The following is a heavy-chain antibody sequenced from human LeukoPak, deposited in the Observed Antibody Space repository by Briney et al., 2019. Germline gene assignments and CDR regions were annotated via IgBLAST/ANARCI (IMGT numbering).Heavy chain of an antibody. Sequence: SETLSLTCTVSGGSISSGTYYWNWIRQPAGKGLEWIGRIYTSGSTIYNPSLKSRVTISVDTSKNQVSLKLSSVTAADTAVYCCATSRFSGGLGRFDPWGQGTLVTVSS. CDR3: ATSRFSGGLGRFDP. J-gene: IGHJ5*02. CDR1: GGSISSGTYY. V-gene: IGHV4-61*02. CDR2: IYTSGST. D-gene: IGHD3-10*01.